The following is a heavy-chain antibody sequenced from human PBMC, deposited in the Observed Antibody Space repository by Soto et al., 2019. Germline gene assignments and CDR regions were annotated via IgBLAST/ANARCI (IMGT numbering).Heavy chain of an antibody. CDR2: LIGGHYGT. CDR3: AKGKSTGDIDWFDP. J-gene: IGHJ5*02. CDR1: VFTLQNYA. D-gene: IGHD3-10*01. V-gene: IGHV3-23*01. Sequence: GGSLRISCTASVFTLQNYAMAWVRQAPGKGLEWVSTLIGGHYGTAYSYSVKGRFTVSRDNSKNCLYLQMNSLGVEDTAMYFCAKGKSTGDIDWFDPWGQGSMVTVSS.